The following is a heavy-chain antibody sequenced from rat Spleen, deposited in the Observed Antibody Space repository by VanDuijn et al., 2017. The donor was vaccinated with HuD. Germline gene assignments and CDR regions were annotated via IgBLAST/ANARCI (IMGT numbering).Heavy chain of an antibody. CDR1: GFSLTSYN. V-gene: IGHV2-41*01. CDR3: AREEFGPSFAY. Sequence: QVQLKESGPGLVQPSQTLSLTCTVAGFSLTSYNVHWVRQPPGKGLEWMGVIWNTGGTRYNSALKSRLSISKDTSKSQVFLKMNSLQTEDTATYYCAREEFGPSFAYWGQGTLVTVSS. D-gene: IGHD4-3*01. CDR2: IWNTGGT. J-gene: IGHJ3*01.